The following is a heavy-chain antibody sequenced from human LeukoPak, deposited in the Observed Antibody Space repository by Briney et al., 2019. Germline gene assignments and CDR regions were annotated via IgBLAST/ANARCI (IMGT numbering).Heavy chain of an antibody. CDR2: IFYSGST. V-gene: IGHV4-30-4*01. D-gene: IGHD2-15*01. CDR1: GGSISSGDYY. J-gene: IGHJ4*02. CDR3: ARGARMNDY. Sequence: SQTLSLTCTVSGGSISSGDYYCSWIRQPPGKGLEWIGSIFYSGSTYYNPSLKSRVTISVDTSKNQFSLKLSSVTAADTAVYYCARGARMNDYWGQGTLVTVSS.